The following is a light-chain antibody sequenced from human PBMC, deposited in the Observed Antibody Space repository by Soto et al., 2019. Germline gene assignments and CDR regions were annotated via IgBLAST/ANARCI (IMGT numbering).Light chain of an antibody. CDR1: QSVNSY. CDR3: QQYRSSLT. V-gene: IGKV3-11*01. CDR2: NAS. Sequence: EIVLTQSPATLPLSPGERATLSCRASQSVNSYLAWYQQKPGQAPRLLIFNASNRAAGIPAMFSGRGSGTDFTLTISMQAPENFAVYYYQQYRSSLTFGRGTKVDIK. J-gene: IGKJ4*01.